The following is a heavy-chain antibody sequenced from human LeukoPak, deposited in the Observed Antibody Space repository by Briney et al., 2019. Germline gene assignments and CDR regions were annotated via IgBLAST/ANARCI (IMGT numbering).Heavy chain of an antibody. J-gene: IGHJ6*03. CDR3: ARDCRQYQRGPDGYYYMDV. V-gene: IGHV4-38-2*02. Sequence: NPSETLSLTCTVSGYSISSGYYWGWIRQPPGKGLEWIGSIYHSGSTYYNPSLKSRVTISVDRSKNQFSLKLSSVTAADTAVYYCARDCRQYQRGPDGYYYMDVWGKGTTVTVSS. CDR2: IYHSGST. D-gene: IGHD2-2*01. CDR1: GYSISSGYY.